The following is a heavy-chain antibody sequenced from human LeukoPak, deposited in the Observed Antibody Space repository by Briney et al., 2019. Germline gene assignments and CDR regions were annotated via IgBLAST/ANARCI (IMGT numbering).Heavy chain of an antibody. V-gene: IGHV3-23*01. CDR3: ATSPPYDYIWGSYRSVFDY. Sequence: GGPLRLSCAASGFTFSSYAMSWVRKTPGKGLEWVSAISGSGGSTYYADSVKGRFTISRDNSKNTLYLQMNSLRAEDTAVYYYATSPPYDYIWGSYRSVFDYWGQGTLVTVSS. CDR1: GFTFSSYA. CDR2: ISGSGGST. J-gene: IGHJ4*02. D-gene: IGHD3-16*02.